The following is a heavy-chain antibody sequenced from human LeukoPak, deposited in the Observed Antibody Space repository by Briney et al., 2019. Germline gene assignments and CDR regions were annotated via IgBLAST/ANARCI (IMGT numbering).Heavy chain of an antibody. J-gene: IGHJ5*02. CDR3: ARAPPITRGPFDP. D-gene: IGHD3-10*01. Sequence: GASVKVSCTASGYTFTGYYMHWVRQAPGQGLEWMGWINPNSGGTIYAQKFQGRVTMTRDTSISTVYMELSRLRSNDTAVYYRARAPPITRGPFDPWGQGTLVTVSS. V-gene: IGHV1-2*02. CDR2: INPNSGGT. CDR1: GYTFTGYY.